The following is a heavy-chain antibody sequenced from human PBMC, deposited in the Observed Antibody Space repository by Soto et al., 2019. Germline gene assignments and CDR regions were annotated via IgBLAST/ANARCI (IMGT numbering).Heavy chain of an antibody. Sequence: PSETLSLTCTVSGGSISSYYWSWIRQPPGKGLEWIGYIYYSGSTNYNPSLKSRVTISVDTSKNQFSLKLSSVTAADTAVYYCARLKYSSGWNWFDPWGQGTLVTVSS. D-gene: IGHD6-19*01. V-gene: IGHV4-59*01. CDR2: IYYSGST. J-gene: IGHJ5*02. CDR1: GGSISSYY. CDR3: ARLKYSSGWNWFDP.